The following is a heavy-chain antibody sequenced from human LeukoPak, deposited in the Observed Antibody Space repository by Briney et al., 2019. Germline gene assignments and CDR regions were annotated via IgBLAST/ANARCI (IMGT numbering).Heavy chain of an antibody. J-gene: IGHJ3*02. CDR1: GYTFTGYY. Sequence: ASVKVSCKASGYTFTGYYMHWVRQAPGQGLEWMGWINPNSGGRNYAQKFQGRVTMTRDTSISTAYMELSRLRSDDTAVYYCASYDFWSGYYIDAFDIWGQGTMVTVSS. CDR2: INPNSGGR. CDR3: ASYDFWSGYYIDAFDI. V-gene: IGHV1-2*02. D-gene: IGHD3-3*01.